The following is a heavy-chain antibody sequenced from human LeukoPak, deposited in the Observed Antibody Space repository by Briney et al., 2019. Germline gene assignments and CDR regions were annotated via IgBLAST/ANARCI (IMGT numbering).Heavy chain of an antibody. Sequence: GGSLRLSCVASGFSFSTCDMTWVRQAPGKGLEWISHIRGSGTTDYADSVKGRFTISRDNAKNSLYLQLSSLRAEDTAVYYCARDYDYGFDNWGQGTLVTVSS. D-gene: IGHD4-17*01. CDR2: IRGSGTT. CDR1: GFSFSTCD. V-gene: IGHV3-69-1*01. CDR3: ARDYDYGFDN. J-gene: IGHJ4*02.